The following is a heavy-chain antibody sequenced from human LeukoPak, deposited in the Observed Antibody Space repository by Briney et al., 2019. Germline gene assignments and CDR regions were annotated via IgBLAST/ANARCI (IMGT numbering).Heavy chain of an antibody. CDR2: ISWNSGSI. J-gene: IGHJ4*02. Sequence: GRSLRLSCAGSGFTFNNYAMHWVRQPPGKGLEWVSGISWNSGSIDYADSVKGRFTISRDNAKNSLYLQMNSLRVEDTAFYYCARGPYGDYIDAFDYWGQGTLVIVSS. CDR3: ARGPYGDYIDAFDY. D-gene: IGHD4-17*01. CDR1: GFTFNNYA. V-gene: IGHV3-9*01.